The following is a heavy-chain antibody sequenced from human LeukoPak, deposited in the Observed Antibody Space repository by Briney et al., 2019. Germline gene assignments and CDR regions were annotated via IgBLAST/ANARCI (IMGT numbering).Heavy chain of an antibody. CDR1: GGSISSGSYY. CDR3: XRRITGTTSDSFDY. J-gene: IGHJ4*02. V-gene: IGHV4-61*02. Sequence: PSETLSLTCTVSGGSISSGSYYWSWIRQPAGKGLEWIGRIYTSGSTNYNPSLKSRVTISVDTSKNQFSLKLSSVTAADTAVYXXXRRITGTTSDSFDYWGQGTLVTVSS. CDR2: IYTSGST. D-gene: IGHD1-20*01.